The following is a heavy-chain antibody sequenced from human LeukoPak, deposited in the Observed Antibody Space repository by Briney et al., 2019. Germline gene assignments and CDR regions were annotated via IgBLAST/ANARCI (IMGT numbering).Heavy chain of an antibody. CDR1: GFTFSSYA. Sequence: PGGSLRLSCAASGFTFSSYAMHWVCQAPGKGLEYVSAISTSGGSTYYANSVKGRFTISRDNSKNTLYLQMGSLRADDMAVYYCARVYCSSTSCWGRGYYMDVWGKGTTVTVSS. J-gene: IGHJ6*03. CDR2: ISTSGGST. D-gene: IGHD2-2*01. CDR3: ARVYCSSTSCWGRGYYMDV. V-gene: IGHV3-64*01.